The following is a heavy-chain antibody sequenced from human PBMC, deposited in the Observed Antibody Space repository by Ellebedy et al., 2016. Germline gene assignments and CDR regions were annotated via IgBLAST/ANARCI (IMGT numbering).Heavy chain of an antibody. CDR1: GFTFSSYA. CDR2: ISYDGSNK. D-gene: IGHD3-16*01. Sequence: GGSLRLXXAASGFTFSSYAMHWVRQAPGKGLEWVAVISYDGSNKYYADSVKGRFTISRDNSKNTLYLQMNSLRAEDTAVYYCARGGLGVRWPHTIDYWGQGTLVTVSS. CDR3: ARGGLGVRWPHTIDY. J-gene: IGHJ4*02. V-gene: IGHV3-30*04.